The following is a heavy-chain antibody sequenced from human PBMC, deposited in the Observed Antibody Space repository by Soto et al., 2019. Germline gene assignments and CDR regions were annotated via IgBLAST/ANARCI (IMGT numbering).Heavy chain of an antibody. CDR3: ARENSVQAWLRHFDH. J-gene: IGHJ4*02. CDR1: GFSFSSFA. D-gene: IGHD5-18*01. Sequence: HPGGSLRLSCEASGFSFSSFAMNWVRQAPGRGLEWVSYISDDGASIYYADSLKGRFTISRDNAKNSLSLQMNNLRAEDTAVYYCARENSVQAWLRHFDHWGLGTLVTVSS. CDR2: ISDDGASI. V-gene: IGHV3-48*03.